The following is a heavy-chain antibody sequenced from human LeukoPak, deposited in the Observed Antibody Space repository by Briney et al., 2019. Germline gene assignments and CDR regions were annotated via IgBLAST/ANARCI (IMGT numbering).Heavy chain of an antibody. V-gene: IGHV1-2*02. CDR1: GYTFSAYY. CDR2: INPNTGDT. J-gene: IGHJ4*02. Sequence: EASVKVSCKASGYTFSAYYMYWVREAPGQGLEWMGWINPNTGDTNYAQNFQGRVTMTRDTSISTVYMEVSRLRSDDTAVYYCARGKVEGDDFDYWGQGTLVAVSS. CDR3: ARGKVEGDDFDY. D-gene: IGHD2-21*02.